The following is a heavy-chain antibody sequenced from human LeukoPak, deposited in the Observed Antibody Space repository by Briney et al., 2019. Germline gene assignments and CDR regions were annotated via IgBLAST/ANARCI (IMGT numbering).Heavy chain of an antibody. CDR1: GGSISSYY. CDR3: ARVGYSSGWYWFDT. J-gene: IGHJ5*02. D-gene: IGHD6-19*01. Sequence: PSETLSLTCTVSGGSISSYYWSWIRQPPGKGLEWIGYIYYSGSTNYNPSLKRRVTISVYTSKNQFSLKLRSVTAAETAVYYCARVGYSSGWYWFDTWGQGNLVTVSS. CDR2: IYYSGST. V-gene: IGHV4-59*01.